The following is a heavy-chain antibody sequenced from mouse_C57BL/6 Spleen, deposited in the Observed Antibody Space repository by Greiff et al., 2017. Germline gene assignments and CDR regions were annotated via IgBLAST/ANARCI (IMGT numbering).Heavy chain of an antibody. V-gene: IGHV14-2*01. CDR2: IDPEDGET. Sequence: EVMLVESGAELVKPGASVKLSCTASGFNIKDYYMHWVKQRTEQGLEWIGRIDPEDGETKYAPKFQGKATITADTSSNTAYLQLSSLTSEDTAVYYCALTGDGDYYFDYWGQGTTLTVSS. CDR3: ALTGDGDYYFDY. D-gene: IGHD4-1*01. J-gene: IGHJ2*01. CDR1: GFNIKDYY.